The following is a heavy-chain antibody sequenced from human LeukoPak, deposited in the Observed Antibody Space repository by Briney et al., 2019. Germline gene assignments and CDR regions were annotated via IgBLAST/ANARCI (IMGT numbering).Heavy chain of an antibody. CDR2: MNPNSGNT. CDR3: ARGRAAGTVDWFDP. CDR1: GYTFTSYD. D-gene: IGHD6-13*01. J-gene: IGHJ5*02. V-gene: IGHV1-8*01. Sequence: ASVKVSCKXSGYTFTSYDINWVRQATGQGLEWMGWMNPNSGNTGYSQKFQGRVTMTRNTSISTAYMELSSLRSEDTAVYYCARGRAAGTVDWFDPWGQRTLVTVSS.